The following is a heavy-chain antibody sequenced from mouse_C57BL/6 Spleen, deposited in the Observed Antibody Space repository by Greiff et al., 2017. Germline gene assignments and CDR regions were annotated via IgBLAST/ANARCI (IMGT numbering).Heavy chain of an antibody. D-gene: IGHD1-1*01. CDR1: GFTFSSYA. CDR2: ISDGGSYT. Sequence: DVKLVESGGGLVKPGGSLKLSCAASGFTFSSYAMSWVRQTPEKRLEWVATISDGGSYTYYPDNVKGRFTISRDNAKNNLYLQMSHLKSEDTAMYYCAYGSSWFAYWGQGTLVTVSA. V-gene: IGHV5-4*03. J-gene: IGHJ3*01. CDR3: AYGSSWFAY.